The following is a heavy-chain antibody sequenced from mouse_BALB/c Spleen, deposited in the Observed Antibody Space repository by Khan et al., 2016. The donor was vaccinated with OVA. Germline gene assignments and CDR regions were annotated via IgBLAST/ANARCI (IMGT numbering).Heavy chain of an antibody. CDR1: GYTFTSYT. J-gene: IGHJ3*01. CDR3: VKEANDYRNDGWFAY. V-gene: IGHV1-4*01. Sequence: VQLQQSGAELARPGASVKMSCKASGYTFTSYTIHWIKLRPGQGLEWIGYINTSNGYTNYNQKFKDKVTLTADKSSTTAYMQLRSLTSDDSAVYNGVKEANDYRNDGWFAYWGQGTLVTVSA. CDR2: INTSNGYT. D-gene: IGHD2-14*01.